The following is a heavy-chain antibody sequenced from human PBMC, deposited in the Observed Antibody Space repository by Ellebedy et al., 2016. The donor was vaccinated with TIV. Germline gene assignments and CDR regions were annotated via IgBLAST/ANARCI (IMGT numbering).Heavy chain of an antibody. Sequence: PGGSLRLSCAASGFNFSDYFMSWVRPAPGKGLEWVSFISTLSGYTHYRDSVKVRFTIFRDNAKTSLYLPMSSLRAEGTAVYYCARAVRDGYNGAHFDYWGQGTLVSVSS. CDR1: GFNFSDYF. D-gene: IGHD5-24*01. J-gene: IGHJ4*02. CDR2: ISTLSGYT. CDR3: ARAVRDGYNGAHFDY. V-gene: IGHV3-11*06.